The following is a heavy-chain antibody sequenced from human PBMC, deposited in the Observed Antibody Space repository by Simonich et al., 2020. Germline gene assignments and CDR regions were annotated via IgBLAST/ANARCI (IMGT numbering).Heavy chain of an antibody. CDR2: IYHSGRT. J-gene: IGHJ6*02. CDR1: GYSISSGYY. D-gene: IGHD6-13*01. Sequence: QVQLQESGPGLVKPSETLSLTCAVSGYSISSGYYWGWIRQPPGKGLEWLGSIYHSGRTSYTPSLKSRVTKSVDTSKNQFSLKLSSVTAADTAVYYCARVGYSNYYYYGMDVWGQGTTVTVSS. V-gene: IGHV4-38-2*01. CDR3: ARVGYSNYYYYGMDV.